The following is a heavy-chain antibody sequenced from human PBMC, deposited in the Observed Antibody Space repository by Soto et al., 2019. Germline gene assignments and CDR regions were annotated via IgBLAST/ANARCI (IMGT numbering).Heavy chain of an antibody. CDR3: AREYQQLDGYSYYYYGMDV. V-gene: IGHV1-18*01. D-gene: IGHD6-13*01. CDR1: GYTFTSYG. Sequence: GASVKVSCKASGYTFTSYGISWVRQAPGQGLEWMGWISAYNGNTNYAQKLQGRVTMTTDTSTSTAYMELRSLRSDDTAVYYCAREYQQLDGYSYYYYGMDVWGQGTTVT. J-gene: IGHJ6*02. CDR2: ISAYNGNT.